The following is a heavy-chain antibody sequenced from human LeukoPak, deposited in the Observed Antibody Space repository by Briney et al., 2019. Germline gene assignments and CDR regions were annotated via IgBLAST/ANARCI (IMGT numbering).Heavy chain of an antibody. CDR3: ARMTTVIPFDY. V-gene: IGHV4-39*07. J-gene: IGHJ4*02. CDR2: INHSGST. CDR1: GGSISSSVYY. D-gene: IGHD4-17*01. Sequence: SETLSLTCTVSGGSISSSVYYWGWIRQPPGKGLEWIVEINHSGSTNYNPSLKSRVTISVDTSKNQFSLKLSSVTAADTAVYYCARMTTVIPFDYWGQGTLVTVSS.